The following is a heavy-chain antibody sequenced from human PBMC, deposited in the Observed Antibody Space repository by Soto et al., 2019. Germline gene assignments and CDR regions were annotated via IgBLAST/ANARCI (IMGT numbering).Heavy chain of an antibody. D-gene: IGHD2-15*01. CDR1: GGSLSGYH. CDR3: TRHKTVVVAATRHYYDGLDI. V-gene: IGHV4-34*01. J-gene: IGHJ6*02. Sequence: SETLSLTCAVYGGSLSGYHRSWIRQTPGKGLEWIAEINHSASTSYNPSLKSRATISLDTSKNQISLNLSSVTAADSAVYYCTRHKTVVVAATRHYYDGLDIWGQGTTVT. CDR2: INHSAST.